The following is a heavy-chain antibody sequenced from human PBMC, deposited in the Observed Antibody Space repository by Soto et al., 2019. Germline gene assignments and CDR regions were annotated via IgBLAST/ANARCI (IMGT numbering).Heavy chain of an antibody. J-gene: IGHJ4*02. CDR2: IRQDESEK. D-gene: IGHD1-26*01. Sequence: EVQLVESGGGLVQPGGSLRLSCAVSGLTFSDYWMSWVRQAPGKGLEWVANIRQDESEKNYADSVKGRFTISRDNAKSSVYLQMNSLRAEDTSVYYCTNYKFSGSYYVRGLTYYFEYWGQGTLVTVSS. CDR1: GLTFSDYW. CDR3: TNYKFSGSYYVRGLTYYFEY. V-gene: IGHV3-7*03.